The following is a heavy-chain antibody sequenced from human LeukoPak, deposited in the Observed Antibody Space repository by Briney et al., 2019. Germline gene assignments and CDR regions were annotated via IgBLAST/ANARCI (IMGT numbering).Heavy chain of an antibody. V-gene: IGHV3-30*02. J-gene: IGHJ6*03. D-gene: IGHD5-12*01. Sequence: PGGSLRLSCAASGFTFSSYGMYWVRQAPGKGLEWVASIRYDGSNKYYADSVKGRFTVSRDNSKNTLYLQMKSLRAEDTAVYYCAKGGGYEAQYYYYYLDVWGKGTTVTISS. CDR2: IRYDGSNK. CDR3: AKGGGYEAQYYYYYLDV. CDR1: GFTFSSYG.